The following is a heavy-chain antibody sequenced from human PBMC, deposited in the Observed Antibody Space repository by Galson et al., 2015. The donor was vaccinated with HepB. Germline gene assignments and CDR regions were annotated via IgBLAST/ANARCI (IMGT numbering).Heavy chain of an antibody. Sequence: SVSRDTVGWNWIRQSPSRGLEWLGGTYYRSKWYSDYAISVKNRIIINADSSTNQFFLQLNSVIPEDTAVYYCTRVAHLGRGMNVWGQGTTVTVSS. D-gene: IGHD3-10*01. CDR3: TRVAHLGRGMNV. CDR1: SVSRDTVG. V-gene: IGHV6-1*01. CDR2: TYYRSKWYS. J-gene: IGHJ6*02.